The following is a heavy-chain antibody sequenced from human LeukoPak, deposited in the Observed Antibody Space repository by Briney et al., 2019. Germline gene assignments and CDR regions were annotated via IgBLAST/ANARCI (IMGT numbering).Heavy chain of an antibody. CDR3: ALYCSGGSCYSIGGAFDI. Sequence: GGSLRLSCAASGFTFSNYAMSWVRQAPGKGLEWVSAVCRSGTDTYYADSVKGRFTISRDNSRNTLYLQMNSLRAEDTAVYFCALYCSGGSCYSIGGAFDIWGQGTLVTVSS. V-gene: IGHV3-23*01. CDR1: GFTFSNYA. D-gene: IGHD2-15*01. J-gene: IGHJ3*02. CDR2: VCRSGTDT.